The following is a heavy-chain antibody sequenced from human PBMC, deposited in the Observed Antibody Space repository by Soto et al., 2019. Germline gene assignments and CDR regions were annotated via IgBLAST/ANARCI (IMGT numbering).Heavy chain of an antibody. CDR2: INPSGDRT. Sequence: QVQLVQSGAEVKKPGASVKVSCKASGYTFTNYYMHWVRQAPGQGLEWMGMINPSGDRTSYAPKFQGRVTMTRDTSTSTVYLELSSLRSEDTALYYCARGGGYCSGPSCFDFDPWGQGTLVTVSS. V-gene: IGHV1-46*01. CDR1: GYTFTNYY. D-gene: IGHD2-15*01. CDR3: ARGGGYCSGPSCFDFDP. J-gene: IGHJ5*02.